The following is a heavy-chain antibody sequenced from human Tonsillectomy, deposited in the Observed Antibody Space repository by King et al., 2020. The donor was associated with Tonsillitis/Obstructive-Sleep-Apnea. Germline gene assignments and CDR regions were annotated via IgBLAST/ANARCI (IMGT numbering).Heavy chain of an antibody. CDR1: GGSFSGYY. D-gene: IGHD2-2*02. V-gene: IGHV4-34*01. J-gene: IGHJ4*02. CDR3: ARERAWGYCSSTSCYRGGFDY. Sequence: VQLQQWGAGLLKPSETLSLTCAVYGGSFSGYYWSWIRQPPGKGLEWIGEINHSGSTNYNPSLKSRVTISVDTSKNQFSLKLSSVTAADTAVYYCARERAWGYCSSTSCYRGGFDYWGQGTLVTVS. CDR2: INHSGST.